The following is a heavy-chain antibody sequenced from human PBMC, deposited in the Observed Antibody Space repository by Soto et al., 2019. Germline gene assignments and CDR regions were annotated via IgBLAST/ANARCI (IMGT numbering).Heavy chain of an antibody. CDR3: ARASRQNSDDSFDRTVWWGQTPFDP. CDR2: TYHRSKWYN. D-gene: IGHD1-26*01. CDR1: GDRVSSDIAA. J-gene: IGHJ5*02. V-gene: IGHV6-1*01. Sequence: PSQTLSLTCAISGDRVSSDIAAWNWIRQSPSRGLEWLGRTYHRSKWYNDYAVSVKSRITIKPDTSKNQFSLQLNSVTPEDTAVYYGARASRQNSDDSFDRTVWWGQTPFDPWGQGTLVTVSS.